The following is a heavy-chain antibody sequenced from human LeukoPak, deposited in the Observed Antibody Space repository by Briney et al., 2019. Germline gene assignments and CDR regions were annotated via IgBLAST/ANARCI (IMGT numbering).Heavy chain of an antibody. D-gene: IGHD6-19*01. CDR1: GFTVSRNN. J-gene: IGHJ4*02. Sequence: GGSLRLSCAASGFTVSRNNLTWVRQPPGKGLEWGSVIYSGDSTYYAESVQGRFTISRDRTKNTVYLQMNSLRAEDTAVYYCASGGHGGGWSNFEYWGQGTLVTVSS. CDR3: ASGGHGGGWSNFEY. CDR2: IYSGDST. V-gene: IGHV3-53*01.